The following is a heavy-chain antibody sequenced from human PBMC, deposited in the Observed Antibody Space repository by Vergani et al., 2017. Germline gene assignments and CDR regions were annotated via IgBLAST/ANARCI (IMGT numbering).Heavy chain of an antibody. CDR3: ARSGYCAHGVCYMTYYYYMDV. CDR1: GFTLSSHA. J-gene: IGHJ6*03. CDR2: IWYDGSKE. V-gene: IGHV3-33*01. Sequence: QVQLEESGGGVVQPGRSLRLSCAGSGFTLSSHAMHWVRQAPGKGLEWVAFIWYDGSKEYYADSVKGRFPISRDNSKNTLYLQMNNLRAADTAVYYCARSGYCAHGVCYMTYYYYMDVWGKGTAVTVSS. D-gene: IGHD2-8*01.